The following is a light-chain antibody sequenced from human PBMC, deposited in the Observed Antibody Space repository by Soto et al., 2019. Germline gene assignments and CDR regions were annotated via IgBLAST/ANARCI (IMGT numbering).Light chain of an antibody. V-gene: IGLV1-40*01. CDR3: QSSDTSLSGSEV. J-gene: IGLJ2*01. CDR1: SSNIGAGYD. Sequence: QSVLTQPPSVSGAPGQRVTISCTGSSSNIGAGYDVHWYQQLPGTAPKLLIFGTSNRPSGVPDRFSGSKSGTSASLAITGLQAEYEADYYCQSSDTSLSGSEVFGGGTKLTVL. CDR2: GTS.